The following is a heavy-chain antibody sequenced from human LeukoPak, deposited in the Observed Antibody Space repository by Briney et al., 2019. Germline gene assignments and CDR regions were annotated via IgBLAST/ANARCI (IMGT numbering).Heavy chain of an antibody. Sequence: SETLSLTCTVSGGSISSGGYYWSWIRQHPGKGLEWIGYIYYSGSTYYNPSLKSRVTISVDTSKNQFSLKLSSVTAADTAVYYCARVSRGVAARIDYWGQGTLVTVSS. CDR2: IYYSGST. CDR3: ARVSRGVAARIDY. J-gene: IGHJ4*02. D-gene: IGHD2-15*01. CDR1: GGSISSGGYY. V-gene: IGHV4-31*03.